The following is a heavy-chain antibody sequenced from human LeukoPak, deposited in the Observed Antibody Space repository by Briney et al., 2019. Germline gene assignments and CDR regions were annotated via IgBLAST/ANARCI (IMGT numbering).Heavy chain of an antibody. CDR3: AARAWGSGIAVAGTGVDY. CDR2: ILDDGSNE. Sequence: PGRSLRLSCAASGFTPSSYGMHWVRQAPGMGLEWVSAILDDGSNEYYAVSVKGRFTISRDNSMNTLYLQMNSLRAEDTAVYYCAARAWGSGIAVAGTGVDYWGQGTLVTVSS. D-gene: IGHD6-19*01. V-gene: IGHV3-30*03. CDR1: GFTPSSYG. J-gene: IGHJ4*02.